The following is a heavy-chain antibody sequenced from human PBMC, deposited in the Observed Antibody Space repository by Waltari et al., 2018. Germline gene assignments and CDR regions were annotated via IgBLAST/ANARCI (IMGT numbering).Heavy chain of an antibody. D-gene: IGHD3-22*01. Sequence: QVQLQESGPGLVKPSQTLSLTCTVSGGSISSGSYYWSWIRQPAGKGLEWIGRIYTSGSTNYNPSLKSRVNISVDTSKNQVSLKLSSVTAADTAVYYCARATTRYYDSSGYHYYFDYWGQGTLVTVSS. V-gene: IGHV4-61*02. CDR1: GGSISSGSYY. CDR3: ARATTRYYDSSGYHYYFDY. CDR2: IYTSGST. J-gene: IGHJ4*02.